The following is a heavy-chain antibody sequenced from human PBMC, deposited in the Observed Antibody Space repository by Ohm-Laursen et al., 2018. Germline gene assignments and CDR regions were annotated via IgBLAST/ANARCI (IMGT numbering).Heavy chain of an antibody. CDR2: IKQDGSEK. CDR3: ARDNRISSYYYYGMDV. D-gene: IGHD2/OR15-2a*01. J-gene: IGHJ6*02. Sequence: SLRLSCTASGFSFSSHWMSWVRQAPGKGLEWVANIKQDGSEKYYVDSVKGRFAISRDNAKNSLYLQMNSLRAEDTAVYYCARDNRISSYYYYGMDVWGQGTTVTVSS. CDR1: GFSFSSHW. V-gene: IGHV3-7*01.